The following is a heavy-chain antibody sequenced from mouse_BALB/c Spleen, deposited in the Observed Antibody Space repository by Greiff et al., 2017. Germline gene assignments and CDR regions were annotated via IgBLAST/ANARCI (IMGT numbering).Heavy chain of an antibody. CDR2: IYPGNSDT. CDR1: GYTFTSYW. Sequence: EVQLQQSGTVLARPGASVKMSCKASGYTFTSYWMHWVKQRPGQGLEWIGAIYPGNSDTSYNQKFKGKAKLTAVTSTSTAYMELSSLTNEDSAVYYCTRGGLDRLDFDYWGQGTTLTVSS. D-gene: IGHD2-2*01. CDR3: TRGGLDRLDFDY. J-gene: IGHJ2*01. V-gene: IGHV1-5*01.